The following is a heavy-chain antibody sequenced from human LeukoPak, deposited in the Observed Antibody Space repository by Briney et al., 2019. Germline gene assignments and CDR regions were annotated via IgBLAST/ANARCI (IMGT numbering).Heavy chain of an antibody. CDR3: ARGWYYDSSGYYWTPFDY. V-gene: IGHV4-4*07. D-gene: IGHD3-22*01. Sequence: SETLSLTCTVSGGSISSYYWSWIRQPAGKGLEWIGRIYTSGSTNYNPSLKSRVTMSVDTSKNQFSLKLSSVTAADTAAYYCARGWYYDSSGYYWTPFDYWGQGTLVTVSS. CDR2: IYTSGST. J-gene: IGHJ4*02. CDR1: GGSISSYY.